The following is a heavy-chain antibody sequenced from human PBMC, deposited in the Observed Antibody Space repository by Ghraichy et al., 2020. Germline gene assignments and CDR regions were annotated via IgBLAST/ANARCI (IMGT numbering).Heavy chain of an antibody. V-gene: IGHV3-53*01. CDR2: IHIGGDA. CDR3: ATFGP. CDR1: GFTVSGQY. J-gene: IGHJ5*02. D-gene: IGHD2/OR15-2a*01. Sequence: GESLNISCAASGFTVSGQYTSWVRQTPGKGLDWVAIIHIGGDAYYADSVRGRFTISRDISKNMIYLHMNNLIAEDTAVYYCATFGPWGQGTLVTVSS.